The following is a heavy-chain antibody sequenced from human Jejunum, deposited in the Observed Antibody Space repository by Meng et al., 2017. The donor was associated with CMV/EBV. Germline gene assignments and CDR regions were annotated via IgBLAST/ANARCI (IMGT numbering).Heavy chain of an antibody. CDR3: AKDSGRYDFYAMAV. CDR1: FSFYDDA. CDR2: ISWSGGSV. Sequence: FSFYDDAILWVRQRPGKGLEWVSAISWSGGSVVYADSVKGRFTTSRDNARKSVHLQLNSLRGEDTAVYYCAKDSGRYDFYAMAVWGQGTTVTVSS. J-gene: IGHJ6*02. D-gene: IGHD3/OR15-3a*01. V-gene: IGHV3-9*01.